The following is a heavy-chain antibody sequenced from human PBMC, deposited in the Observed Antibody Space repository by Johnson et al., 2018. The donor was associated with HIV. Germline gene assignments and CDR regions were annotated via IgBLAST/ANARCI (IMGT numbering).Heavy chain of an antibody. Sequence: QVQLVESGGGLVQPGGSLRLSCAASGFTFSSYGMHWVRQAPGKGLEWVAVVWYDGSNKYYADSVKGRFTISRDNSKNTLYMQMNSLRAEDTAVYYCAKDNGARGYDFWNGLLPSALDIWGQGTMVTVSS. J-gene: IGHJ3*02. CDR1: GFTFSSYG. D-gene: IGHD3-3*01. CDR2: VWYDGSNK. CDR3: AKDNGARGYDFWNGLLPSALDI. V-gene: IGHV3-33*06.